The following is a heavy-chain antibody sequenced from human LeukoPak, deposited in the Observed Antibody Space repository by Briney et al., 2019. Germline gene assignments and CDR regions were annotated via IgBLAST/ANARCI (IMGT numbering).Heavy chain of an antibody. V-gene: IGHV1-18*01. Sequence: GASVKVSCKASGYTFTSYGISWVRQAPGRGLEWMGWISAYNGNTNYAQKLQGRVTMTTDTSTSTAYMELRSLRSDDTAVYYCARDSIFGVVRGNFGYWGQGTLVTVSS. CDR3: ARDSIFGVVRGNFGY. D-gene: IGHD3-3*01. CDR2: ISAYNGNT. CDR1: GYTFTSYG. J-gene: IGHJ4*02.